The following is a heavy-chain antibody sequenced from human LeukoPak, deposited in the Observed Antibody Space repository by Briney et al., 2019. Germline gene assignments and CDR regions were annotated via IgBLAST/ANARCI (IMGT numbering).Heavy chain of an antibody. Sequence: GGSLRLSCAASGFTFSSYWMSWVRQAPGKGLEWVANIKQDGSEKYYVDSEKGRFTISRDNAKNSLYLQMNSLRAEDTAVYYCTRDCSPRQWLVQVAAFDIWGQGTMVTVSS. CDR2: IKQDGSEK. J-gene: IGHJ3*02. CDR1: GFTFSSYW. V-gene: IGHV3-7*01. D-gene: IGHD6-19*01. CDR3: TRDCSPRQWLVQVAAFDI.